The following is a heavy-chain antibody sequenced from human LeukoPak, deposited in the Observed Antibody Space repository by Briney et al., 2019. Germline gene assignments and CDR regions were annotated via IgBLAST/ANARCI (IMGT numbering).Heavy chain of an antibody. V-gene: IGHV1-46*01. CDR3: ARDSSSWAIDY. D-gene: IGHD6-13*01. CDR2: INPSGGST. CDR1: GYTFTSYY. Sequence: ASVKVSCKASGYTFTSYYMHWVRQAPGQGLEWMGMINPSGGSTSYAQKFQGRVTMTRDTSTSTVYMELSSLRSEDTAVYYCARDSSSWAIDYWGQGTLVTVSS. J-gene: IGHJ4*02.